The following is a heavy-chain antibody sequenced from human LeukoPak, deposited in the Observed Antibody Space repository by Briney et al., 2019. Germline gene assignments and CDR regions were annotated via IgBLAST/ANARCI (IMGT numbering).Heavy chain of an antibody. D-gene: IGHD6-19*01. CDR1: GGSISSSSYY. CDR2: IYYSGST. CDR3: ARVHIAVAGRSWFDP. J-gene: IGHJ5*02. V-gene: IGHV4-39*01. Sequence: SETLSLTCTVSGGSISSSSYYWGWIRQPPGKGLEWIGSIYYSGSTYYNPSLKSRVTISVDTSKNQFSLKLSSVTAADTAVYYCARVHIAVAGRSWFDPWGQGTLVTVSS.